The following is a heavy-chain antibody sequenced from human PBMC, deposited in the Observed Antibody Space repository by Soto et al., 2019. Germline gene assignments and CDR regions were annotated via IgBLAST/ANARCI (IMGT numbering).Heavy chain of an antibody. CDR2: ISAYNGNT. Sequence: ASVKVSCKASGYTFTSYGISWVRQAPGQGLEWMGWISAYNGNTNYAQKLQGRVIMTTDTSTSTAYMELRSLRSDDTAVYYCARFGIALHYYGMDVWGQGTTVTVSS. CDR3: ARFGIALHYYGMDV. V-gene: IGHV1-18*01. D-gene: IGHD3-10*01. J-gene: IGHJ6*02. CDR1: GYTFTSYG.